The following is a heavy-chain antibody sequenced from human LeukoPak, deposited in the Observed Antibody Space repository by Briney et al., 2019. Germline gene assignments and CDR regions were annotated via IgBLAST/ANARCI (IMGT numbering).Heavy chain of an antibody. Sequence: SETLSLTCSVSGGSVGCGGYYWGWIRQPPGKGLEWIGTIYYSGSTYYDPSLKSRVTISVDTSKNQFSLNLNSVTAADTAVYYCARGGPLMTMVNWGQGTLVTVSS. CDR3: ARGGPLMTMVN. J-gene: IGHJ4*02. V-gene: IGHV4-39*07. CDR2: IYYSGST. CDR1: GGSVGCGGYY. D-gene: IGHD4/OR15-4a*01.